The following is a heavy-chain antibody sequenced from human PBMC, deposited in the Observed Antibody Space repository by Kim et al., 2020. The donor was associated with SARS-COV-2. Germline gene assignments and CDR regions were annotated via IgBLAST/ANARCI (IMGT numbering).Heavy chain of an antibody. CDR2: VYYSGST. D-gene: IGHD6-25*01. J-gene: IGHJ4*02. Sequence: SETLSLTCTVSGRSISSHSWSWIRQPPGKGLEWIGYVYYSGSTNYNPSLKSRVTISVDTSKNQFSLNLRSVTAADTAVYYCARVFVPAANYFDYWGQGT. CDR3: ARVFVPAANYFDY. CDR1: GRSISSHS. V-gene: IGHV4-59*11.